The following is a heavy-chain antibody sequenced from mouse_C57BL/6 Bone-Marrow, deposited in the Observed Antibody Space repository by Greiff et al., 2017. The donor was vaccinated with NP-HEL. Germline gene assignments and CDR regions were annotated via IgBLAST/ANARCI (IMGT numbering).Heavy chain of an antibody. CDR2: IYPGSGST. Sequence: VKLQESGAELVKPGASVKMSCKASGYTFTSYWITWVKQRPGQGLEWIGDIYPGSGSTNYNEKFKSKATLTVDTSSSTAYMQLSSLTSEDSAVYYCATHGGFAYWGQGTLVTVSA. CDR3: ATHGGFAY. V-gene: IGHV1-55*01. CDR1: GYTFTSYW. J-gene: IGHJ3*01.